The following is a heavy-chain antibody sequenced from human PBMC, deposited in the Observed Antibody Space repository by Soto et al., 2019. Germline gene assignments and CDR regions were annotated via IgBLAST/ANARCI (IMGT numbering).Heavy chain of an antibody. Sequence: SETLSLTCTVSGGSLSSGAYYWSWIRQHPGKGLEWIGYIYYTGSSNYNPSLKSRVTISADTSKKQFSLKLSSVTAADTAVYYCARGRYYYDSTGYYNFDYWGQGTLVTVSS. D-gene: IGHD3-22*01. CDR3: ARGRYYYDSTGYYNFDY. CDR1: GGSLSSGAYY. J-gene: IGHJ4*02. CDR2: IYYTGSS. V-gene: IGHV4-31*03.